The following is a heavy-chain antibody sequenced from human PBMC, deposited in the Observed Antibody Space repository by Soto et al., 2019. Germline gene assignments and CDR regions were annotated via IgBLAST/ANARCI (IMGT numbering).Heavy chain of an antibody. CDR3: ARVVSGSTEVYYYGMDV. J-gene: IGHJ6*02. CDR1: GGTFSSYA. Sequence: QVQLVQSGAEVKKPGSSVKVSCKASGGTFSSYAISWVRQAPGQGLEWMGGIIPIFGTANYAQKFQGRVTITADESTSTSYMELSSLRSEDTAVYYCARVVSGSTEVYYYGMDVWGQGTTVTVSS. D-gene: IGHD3-10*01. CDR2: IIPIFGTA. V-gene: IGHV1-69*01.